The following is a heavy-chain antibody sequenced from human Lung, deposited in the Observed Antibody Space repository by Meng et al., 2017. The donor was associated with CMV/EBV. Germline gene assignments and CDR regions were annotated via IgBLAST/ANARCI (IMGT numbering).Heavy chain of an antibody. CDR3: ARKLVVPAAIRNDAFDI. V-gene: IGHV4-39*07. J-gene: IGHJ3*02. CDR1: GGSISSSSYY. Sequence: SXTXSLXCTVPGGSISSSSYYWGWIRQPPGKGREWIGSIYYSGSTYYNPSLKSRVTISVDTSKNQFSLKLSSVTAADTAVYYCARKLVVPAAIRNDAFDIXGQGTMVTVSS. D-gene: IGHD2-2*01. CDR2: IYYSGST.